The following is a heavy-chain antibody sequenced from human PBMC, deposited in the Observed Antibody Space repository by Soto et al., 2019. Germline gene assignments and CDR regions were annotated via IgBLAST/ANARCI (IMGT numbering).Heavy chain of an antibody. Sequence: GASVKVSCKSSGSTFSSYDISWVRQAPGQGLEWMGGIISIFGTANYAQKFQGRVTITADESTSTAYMELSSLRSEDTAVYYCNTYYYDSSGYSPDAFDIWGQGTMVTVSS. V-gene: IGHV1-69*13. CDR2: IISIFGTA. J-gene: IGHJ3*02. D-gene: IGHD3-22*01. CDR1: GSTFSSYD. CDR3: NTYYYDSSGYSPDAFDI.